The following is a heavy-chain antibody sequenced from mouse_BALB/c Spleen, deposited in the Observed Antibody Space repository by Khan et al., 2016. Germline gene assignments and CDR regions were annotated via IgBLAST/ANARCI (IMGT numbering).Heavy chain of an antibody. CDR3: ARGRSYFCDC. CDR2: ISYSGNP. D-gene: IGHD1-1*01. V-gene: IGHV3-2*02. J-gene: IGHJ2*01. CDR1: GYSITSDYA. Sequence: EVQLQESGPGLVKPSQSLFLTCTVTGYSITSDYAWNWIRQLPGNKLEWMGYISYSGNPSYNPSLKSRISITRDTSKNQFFPQLNSVTTRDTATYNCARGRSYFCDCWGQGTTLPVSS.